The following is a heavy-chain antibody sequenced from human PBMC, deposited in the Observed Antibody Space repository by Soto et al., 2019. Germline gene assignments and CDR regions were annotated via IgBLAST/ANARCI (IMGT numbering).Heavy chain of an antibody. V-gene: IGHV1-18*01. CDR2: ISAYNGNT. J-gene: IGHJ5*02. D-gene: IGHD6-19*01. CDR1: GYTFTSYG. CDR3: AGYEAVAGSFDP. Sequence: ASVKVSCKASGYTFTSYGISWVRQAPGQGLEWMGWISAYNGNTNYAQKHQGRDTMTTDTSTSTAYMELRSLRSDDTAVYYCAGYEAVAGSFDPWGQGTLVTVSS.